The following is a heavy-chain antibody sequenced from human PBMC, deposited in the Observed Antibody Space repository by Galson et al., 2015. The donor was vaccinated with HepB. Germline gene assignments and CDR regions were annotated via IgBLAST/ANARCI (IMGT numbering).Heavy chain of an antibody. J-gene: IGHJ4*02. CDR1: GFIFTRFS. CDR2: ISFSGATI. Sequence: LRLSCAASGFIFTRFSMNWVRQAPGKGLEWVSYISFSGATIYYADSVKGRFAISRDNSKNTLYLQMNSLRAEDTAVYYCARDQAYYDILTGYSSGPTIDYWGQGTLVTVSS. CDR3: ARDQAYYDILTGYSSGPTIDY. V-gene: IGHV3-48*01. D-gene: IGHD3-9*01.